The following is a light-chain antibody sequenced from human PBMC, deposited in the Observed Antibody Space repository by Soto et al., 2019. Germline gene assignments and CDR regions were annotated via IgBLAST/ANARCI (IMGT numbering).Light chain of an antibody. J-gene: IGKJ1*01. CDR2: GAS. V-gene: IGKV3-20*01. CDR1: QSLRTY. Sequence: EIVLTQCPATLSLSPGERATLSCRASQSLRTYLAWYQQKPGQAPRLLVQGASRRATGIPDRFSGSGSGTDFTLTISRLEPEDFEVYYCQQYGGSPTTFGQGTKVHIK. CDR3: QQYGGSPTT.